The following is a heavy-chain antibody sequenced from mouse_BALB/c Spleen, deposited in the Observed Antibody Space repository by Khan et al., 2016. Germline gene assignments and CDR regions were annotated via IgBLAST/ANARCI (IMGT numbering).Heavy chain of an antibody. J-gene: IGHJ3*01. CDR3: ASPHYYGYDY. Sequence: EVQLQESGPDLVKPSQSLSLTCTVTGYSITSGYRWHWIRQFPGNKLEWMGYIHYNGSTNYNPSLKSRISITRDTSKNQFFLQLNSVTTEDTATYYCASPHYYGYDYWGQGTLVTVSA. CDR2: IHYNGST. D-gene: IGHD1-2*01. CDR1: GYSITSGYR. V-gene: IGHV3-1*02.